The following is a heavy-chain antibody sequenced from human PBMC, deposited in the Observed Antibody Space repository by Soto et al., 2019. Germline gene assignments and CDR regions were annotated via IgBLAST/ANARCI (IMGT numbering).Heavy chain of an antibody. V-gene: IGHV3-30-3*01. Sequence: QVQLVESGGGVGQPGRSLRLSCAASGFTFSSYAMHWVRQAPGKGLEWVAVISYDGSNKYYADSVKGRFTISRDNSKNTLYLQMNSLRAEDTAVYYCARRNSNYGYYYYYGMDVWGQGTTVTVSS. CDR1: GFTFSSYA. D-gene: IGHD4-4*01. CDR2: ISYDGSNK. J-gene: IGHJ6*02. CDR3: ARRNSNYGYYYYYGMDV.